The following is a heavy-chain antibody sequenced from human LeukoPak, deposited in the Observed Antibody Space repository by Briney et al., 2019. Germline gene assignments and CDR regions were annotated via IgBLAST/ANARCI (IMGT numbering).Heavy chain of an antibody. CDR2: IYTSRNT. V-gene: IGHV4-4*07. Sequence: PSETLSLTSTVSGGSISTTYLSWLRQPAGKGLEWIGRIYTSRNTNYNPSLKSRVTMSVDTSKNQFSLRLASVTAADTALYYCARDPSSWYFDLWGRGTLVTVSS. CDR3: ARDPSSWYFDL. J-gene: IGHJ2*01. CDR1: GGSISTTY.